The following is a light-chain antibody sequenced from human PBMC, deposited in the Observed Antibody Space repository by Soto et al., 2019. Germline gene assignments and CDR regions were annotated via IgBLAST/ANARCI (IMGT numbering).Light chain of an antibody. Sequence: QSALTQPASVSASPGQSITISCTATSNDVGFSKFVSWYQQQPGKSPQVLAYEGTKRPSGVSLRFSGSHSVNAASLTISDIHIEDEADYYCCSYATSGVVFGGGTKVTVL. CDR2: EGT. J-gene: IGLJ2*01. V-gene: IGLV2-23*01. CDR3: CSYATSGVV. CDR1: SNDVGFSKF.